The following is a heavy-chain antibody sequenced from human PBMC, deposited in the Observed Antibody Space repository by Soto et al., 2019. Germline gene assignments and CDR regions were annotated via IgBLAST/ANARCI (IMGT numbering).Heavy chain of an antibody. CDR1: GFSFSTYA. J-gene: IGHJ4*02. D-gene: IGHD6-19*01. V-gene: IGHV3-23*01. Sequence: PGGSLRLSCAASGFSFSTYAMSWVRQAPGKGLEWVSALSGSGDKTYYADSVKGRFTISRDNSKNTLYLQMSSLRAEDTAVYYSAKESYSSGYFDCWGQGALVTVSS. CDR2: LSGSGDKT. CDR3: AKESYSSGYFDC.